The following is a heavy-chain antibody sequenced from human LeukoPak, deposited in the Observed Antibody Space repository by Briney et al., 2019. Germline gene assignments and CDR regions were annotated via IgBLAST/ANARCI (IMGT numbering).Heavy chain of an antibody. V-gene: IGHV4-59*01. CDR1: GGSISSYY. Sequence: PSETLSLTCTVSGGSISSYYWSWIRQPPGKGLEWIGYIYYSGSTNYNPSLKSRVTISVDTSKNQFSLKLSSVTAADTAVYYCARDPNYYDSSGYYSGDAFDIWGQGTMVTVSS. D-gene: IGHD3-22*01. CDR3: ARDPNYYDSSGYYSGDAFDI. CDR2: IYYSGST. J-gene: IGHJ3*02.